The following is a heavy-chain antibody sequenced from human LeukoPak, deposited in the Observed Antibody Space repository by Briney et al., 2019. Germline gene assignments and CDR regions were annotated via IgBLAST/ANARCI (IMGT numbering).Heavy chain of an antibody. V-gene: IGHV1-69*04. CDR1: GGTFSSYA. CDR2: IIPILGIA. Sequence: GASVKVSCKASGGTFSSYAISWVRQAPGQGLEWMGRIIPILGIANYAQKFQGRVTITADKSTSTAYMELRSLRSDDTAVYYCARDGADIVVVPAAMRGWGWYFDLWGRGTLVTVSS. J-gene: IGHJ2*01. D-gene: IGHD2-2*01. CDR3: ARDGADIVVVPAAMRGWGWYFDL.